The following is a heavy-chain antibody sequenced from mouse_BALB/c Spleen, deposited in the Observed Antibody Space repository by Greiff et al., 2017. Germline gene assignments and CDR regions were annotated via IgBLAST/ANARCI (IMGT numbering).Heavy chain of an antibody. V-gene: IGHV1-5*01. Sequence: EVQLQQSGTVLARPGASVKMSCKASGYTFTSYWMHWVKQRPGQGLEWIGAIYPGNSDTSYNQKFKGKAKLTAVTSTSTAYMELSSLTNEDSAVYYCTRGKFITTVVVPFAYWGQGTLVTVSA. J-gene: IGHJ3*01. CDR2: IYPGNSDT. D-gene: IGHD1-1*01. CDR3: TRGKFITTVVVPFAY. CDR1: GYTFTSYW.